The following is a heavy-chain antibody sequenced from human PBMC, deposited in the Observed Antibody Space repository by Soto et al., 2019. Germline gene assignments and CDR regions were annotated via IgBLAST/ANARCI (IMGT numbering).Heavy chain of an antibody. CDR2: ISTYNGNT. CDR1: RDTFTSYG. D-gene: IGHD6-19*01. J-gene: IGHJ5*02. Sequence: QVQLVQSGAEVKKPGASVKLSCKASRDTFTSYGVSWVREAPGQGLEWMGWISTYNGNTIYAQKLQGRVTMTTDTFTTTAYRERRSLTADDTALYYCARDPGYSSGWYMDRWGQGTLVTVSS. CDR3: ARDPGYSSGWYMDR. V-gene: IGHV1-18*01.